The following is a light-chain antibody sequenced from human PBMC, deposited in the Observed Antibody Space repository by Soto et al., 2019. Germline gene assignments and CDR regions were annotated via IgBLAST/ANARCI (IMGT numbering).Light chain of an antibody. V-gene: IGKV1-39*01. CDR2: AAS. Sequence: DIQMTQSPSSLSASVGDRVTITCRASQSISSYLNWYQQKPGKAPKLLIYAASSLQSGVPSRFSGSGSGTDFTLTISSLQSEDFAVYYCQQTYSNPRTFGQGTKVDI. CDR1: QSISSY. CDR3: QQTYSNPRT. J-gene: IGKJ1*01.